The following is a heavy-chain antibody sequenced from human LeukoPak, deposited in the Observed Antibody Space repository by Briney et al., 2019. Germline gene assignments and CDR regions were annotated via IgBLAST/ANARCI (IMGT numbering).Heavy chain of an antibody. CDR2: ISSSSSYI. J-gene: IGHJ4*02. V-gene: IGHV3-21*01. D-gene: IGHD3-22*01. Sequence: GGSLRLSCAASGFTLSSYSMNWVRQAPGKGLEWVSSISSSSSYIHYTDSVKGRFTISRDNTKKSLYLQMDSLRAEDTAVYYCARDRYDRSGYYDYWGQGTLVTVSS. CDR1: GFTLSSYS. CDR3: ARDRYDRSGYYDY.